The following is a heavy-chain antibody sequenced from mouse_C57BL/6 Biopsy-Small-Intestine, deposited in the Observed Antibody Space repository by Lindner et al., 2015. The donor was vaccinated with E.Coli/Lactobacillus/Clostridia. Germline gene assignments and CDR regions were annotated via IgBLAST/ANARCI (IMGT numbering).Heavy chain of an antibody. V-gene: IGHV1-4*01. CDR2: INPSSGYT. Sequence: LEWIGYINPSSGYTKYNQKSKDKATLTADTSSSTAYMQLSSLTSEDSAIYFCARYSNSYAMDYWGQGTSVTVSS. D-gene: IGHD2-5*01. J-gene: IGHJ4*01. CDR3: ARYSNSYAMDY.